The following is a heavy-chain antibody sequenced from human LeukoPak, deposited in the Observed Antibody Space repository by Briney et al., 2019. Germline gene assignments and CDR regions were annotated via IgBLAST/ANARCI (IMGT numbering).Heavy chain of an antibody. CDR1: GFTFSSYW. V-gene: IGHV3-74*01. CDR2: INSDGSST. D-gene: IGHD1-26*01. CDR3: ASMGTGSYYSGLDY. Sequence: GGSLRFSCAASGFTFSSYWMHWVRQAPGKGLVWVSRINSDGSSTSYADSVKGRFTISRDNAKNTLYLQMNSLRAEDTAVYYCASMGTGSYYSGLDYWGQGTLVTVSS. J-gene: IGHJ4*02.